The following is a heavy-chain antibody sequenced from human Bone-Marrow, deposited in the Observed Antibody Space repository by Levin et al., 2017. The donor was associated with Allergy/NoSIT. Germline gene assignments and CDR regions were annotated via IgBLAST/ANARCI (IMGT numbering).Heavy chain of an antibody. CDR2: IYYSGST. Sequence: SQTLSLTCTVSGGSISSSSYYWGWIRQPPGKGLEWIGSIYYSGSTYYNPSLKSRVTISVDTSKNQFSLKLSSVTAADTAVYYCARHPSSVPGAYDILTGYYSFDPWGQGTLVTVSS. D-gene: IGHD3-9*01. J-gene: IGHJ5*02. V-gene: IGHV4-39*01. CDR3: ARHPSSVPGAYDILTGYYSFDP. CDR1: GGSISSSSYY.